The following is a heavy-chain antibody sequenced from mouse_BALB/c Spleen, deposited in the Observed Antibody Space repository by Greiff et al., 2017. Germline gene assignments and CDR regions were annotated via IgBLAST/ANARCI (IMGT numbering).Heavy chain of an antibody. J-gene: IGHJ1*01. CDR2: INPSTGYT. CDR3: AVRHWYFDV. V-gene: IGHV1-7*01. Sequence: VQLQQSGAELAKPGASVKMSCKASGYTFTSYWMHWVKQRPGQGLEWIGYINPSTGYTEYNQKFKDKATLTADKSSSTAYMQLSSLTSEDSAVYYCAVRHWYFDVWGAGTTVTVSS. CDR1: GYTFTSYW. D-gene: IGHD2-14*01.